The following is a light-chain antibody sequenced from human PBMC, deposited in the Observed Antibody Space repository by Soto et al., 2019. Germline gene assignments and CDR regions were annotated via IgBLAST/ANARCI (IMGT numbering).Light chain of an antibody. J-gene: IGLJ3*02. CDR2: DVS. V-gene: IGLV2-14*01. Sequence: QSALTQPASVSGSPGQSITISCTGTNSDVGSYNYVFWYQQHPGKAPKLMIYDVSNRPSGVSNRFSGSKSGNTASLTISRLQAEDEADYYCISYTSSSTWVFGGGTKLTVL. CDR1: NSDVGSYNY. CDR3: ISYTSSSTWV.